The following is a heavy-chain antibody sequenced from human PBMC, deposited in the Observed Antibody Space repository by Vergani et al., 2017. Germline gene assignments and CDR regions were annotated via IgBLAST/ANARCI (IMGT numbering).Heavy chain of an antibody. CDR3: ASEIRGYSGYDYGKYNHYYYGMDV. Sequence: QVQLVESGGGVVQPGRSLRLSCAASGFTFSSYAMHWVRQAPGKGLEWVAVISYDGSKKYYADSVKGRITISRDNSKNTLYLQMNSLRAEGTAVYYCASEIRGYSGYDYGKYNHYYYGMDVWGQGTTVTVSS. CDR1: GFTFSSYA. V-gene: IGHV3-30-3*01. D-gene: IGHD5-12*01. CDR2: ISYDGSKK. J-gene: IGHJ6*02.